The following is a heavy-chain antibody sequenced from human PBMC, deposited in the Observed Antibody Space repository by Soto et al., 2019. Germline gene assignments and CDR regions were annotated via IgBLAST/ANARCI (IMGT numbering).Heavy chain of an antibody. CDR3: ARVGGSYKEPWFDP. CDR2: IYYSGST. V-gene: IGHV4-59*01. D-gene: IGHD1-26*01. J-gene: IGHJ5*02. CDR1: GGSISSYY. Sequence: SETLSLTCTVSGGSISSYYWSWIRQPPGKGLGWIGYIYYSGSTNYNPSLKSRVTISVDTSKNQFSLKLSSVTAADTAVYYCARVGGSYKEPWFDPWGQGTLVTVS.